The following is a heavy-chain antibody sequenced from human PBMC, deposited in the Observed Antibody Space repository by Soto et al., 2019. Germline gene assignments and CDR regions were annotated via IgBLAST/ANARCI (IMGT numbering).Heavy chain of an antibody. CDR1: GSTFSSYG. J-gene: IGHJ4*02. V-gene: IGHV3-30*18. Sequence: GGSLRLSCAASGSTFSSYGMHWVRQAPGKGLEWVAAISYAGSNKNYADSVKGRFTISRDNSKNTLYLQMDSLRDEDTAVYYCAKDTYYHDSSGYYVFAYWGQGTLVTVSS. D-gene: IGHD3-22*01. CDR3: AKDTYYHDSSGYYVFAY. CDR2: ISYAGSNK.